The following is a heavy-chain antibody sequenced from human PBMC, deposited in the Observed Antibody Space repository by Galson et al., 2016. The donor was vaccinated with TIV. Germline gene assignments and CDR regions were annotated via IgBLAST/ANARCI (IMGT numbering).Heavy chain of an antibody. D-gene: IGHD3-16*02. CDR2: IEEDGSET. J-gene: IGHJ4*02. CDR3: FISHYSDS. V-gene: IGHV3-7*01. CDR1: GFAFRSFW. Sequence: CAASGFAFRSFWMSWVRQAPGKGLEWVANIEEDGSETYYVDSVKGRFTISRDHAKNSLHLQMNSLRAEDTAVYYCFISHYSDSWGQGTLVTVSS.